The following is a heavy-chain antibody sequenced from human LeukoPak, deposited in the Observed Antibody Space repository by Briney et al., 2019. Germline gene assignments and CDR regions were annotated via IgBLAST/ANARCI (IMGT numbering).Heavy chain of an antibody. Sequence: PGGSLRLSCAASGFTFSSYWISWVRQAPGKGLEWVANRKQDGSEKYYVDSVKGRFTIARDNAKNSLYLQMNSLRAEDTAVYYCARDQRYCSSSSCPWEPFDYWGQGTLVTVSS. V-gene: IGHV3-7*05. CDR2: RKQDGSEK. D-gene: IGHD2-2*01. CDR1: GFTFSSYW. J-gene: IGHJ4*02. CDR3: ARDQRYCSSSSCPWEPFDY.